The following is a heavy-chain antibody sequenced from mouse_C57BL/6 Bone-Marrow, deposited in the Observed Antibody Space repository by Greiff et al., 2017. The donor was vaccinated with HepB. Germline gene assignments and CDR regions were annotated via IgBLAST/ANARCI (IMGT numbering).Heavy chain of an antibody. CDR2: IHPNSGST. J-gene: IGHJ4*01. CDR1: GYTFTSYW. Sequence: QVQLQQPGAELVKPGASVKLSCKASGYTFTSYWMHWVKQRPGQGLEWIGMIHPNSGSTNYNEKFKSKATLTVDKSSSTAYMQLSSLTSEDSAVYYCARRDYDYERDLAMDYWGQGTSVTVSS. CDR3: ARRDYDYERDLAMDY. V-gene: IGHV1-64*01. D-gene: IGHD2-4*01.